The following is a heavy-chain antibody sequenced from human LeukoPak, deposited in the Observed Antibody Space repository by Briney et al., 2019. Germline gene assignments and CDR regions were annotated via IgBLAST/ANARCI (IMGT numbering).Heavy chain of an antibody. D-gene: IGHD3-22*01. CDR3: ASWDYDSSGYYYG. CDR2: IYYSGST. CDR1: GGSISSSSYY. J-gene: IGHJ4*02. V-gene: IGHV4-39*07. Sequence: PSETLSLTCTVSGGSISSSSYYWGWIRQPPGKGLEWIGSIYYSGSTNYNPSLKSRVTISVDKSKNQFSLKLSSVTAADTAVYYCASWDYDSSGYYYGWGQGTLVTVSS.